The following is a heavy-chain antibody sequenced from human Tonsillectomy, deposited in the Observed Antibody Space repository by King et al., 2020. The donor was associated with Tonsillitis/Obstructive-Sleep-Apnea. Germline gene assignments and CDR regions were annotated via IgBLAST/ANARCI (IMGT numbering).Heavy chain of an antibody. J-gene: IGHJ4*02. CDR3: ARDTSLVAPFDY. CDR2: ISGYNGNT. D-gene: IGHD5-12*01. CDR1: GYTFTSYA. Sequence: QVQLVESGSEVKKPGASVKVSCKASGYTFTSYAISWVRQAPGQGLEWMGWISGYNGNTNYAQKDQGRVTMTTDTSTSTAYMELRSLRSDDTAVYYCARDTSLVAPFDYWGQGTLITVSS. V-gene: IGHV1-18*01.